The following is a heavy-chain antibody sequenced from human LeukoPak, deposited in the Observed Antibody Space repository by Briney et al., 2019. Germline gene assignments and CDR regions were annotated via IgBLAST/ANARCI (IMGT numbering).Heavy chain of an antibody. V-gene: IGHV3-23*01. J-gene: IGHJ4*02. Sequence: GGSLRLSCAASGFTFGSYAMSWVRQAPGKGLEWVSAVTGNGGSTYYADSVKGRFTVFRDNSKNTLYLQMNTLRAEETAVYYCTRVGLGRYCSSTSCYGYWGQGTLVTVSS. CDR3: TRVGLGRYCSSTSCYGY. CDR2: VTGNGGST. CDR1: GFTFGSYA. D-gene: IGHD2-2*01.